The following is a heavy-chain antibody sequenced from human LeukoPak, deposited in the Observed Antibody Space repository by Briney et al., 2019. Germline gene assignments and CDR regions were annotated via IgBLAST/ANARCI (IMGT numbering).Heavy chain of an antibody. CDR3: ARDLRSPGRWGSPYYYYMDV. CDR1: GYTFTSYY. Sequence: ASVKVSCKASGYTFTSYYKHWVRQAPGQGLEWMGIINPSGGSTSYAQKFQGRVTMTRDTSTSTVYMELSSLRSEDTAVSYCARDLRSPGRWGSPYYYYMDVWGKGTTVTVSS. D-gene: IGHD7-27*01. CDR2: INPSGGST. J-gene: IGHJ6*03. V-gene: IGHV1-46*01.